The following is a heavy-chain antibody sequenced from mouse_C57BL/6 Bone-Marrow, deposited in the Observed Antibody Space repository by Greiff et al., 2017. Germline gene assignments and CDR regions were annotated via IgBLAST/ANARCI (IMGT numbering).Heavy chain of an antibody. J-gene: IGHJ4*01. CDR1: GYTFTHYW. CDR2: IYPGGGYT. D-gene: IGHD2-5*01. CDR3: ARHSNYGYAMDY. Sequence: VKLMESGAELVRPGTSVKMSCKASGYTFTHYWIGWAKQRPGHGLEWIGDIYPGGGYTNYNEKFKGKATLTADKSSSTAYMQFSSLTSEDSAIYYCARHSNYGYAMDYWGQGTSVTVSS. V-gene: IGHV1-63*01.